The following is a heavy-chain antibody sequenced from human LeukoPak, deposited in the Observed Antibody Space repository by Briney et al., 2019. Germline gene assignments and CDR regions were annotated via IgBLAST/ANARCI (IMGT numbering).Heavy chain of an antibody. CDR3: ARDSWGYYFDY. D-gene: IGHD3-16*01. CDR2: IIPILGIA. V-gene: IGHV1-69*04. Sequence: SVKVSCKASGGTFSSYAISWVRQAPGQGLEWMGRIIPILGIANYAQKFQGRVTITADKSTSTAYMELSSLRSEDTAVYYCARDSWGYYFDYWGQGTLVTVSS. J-gene: IGHJ4*02. CDR1: GGTFSSYA.